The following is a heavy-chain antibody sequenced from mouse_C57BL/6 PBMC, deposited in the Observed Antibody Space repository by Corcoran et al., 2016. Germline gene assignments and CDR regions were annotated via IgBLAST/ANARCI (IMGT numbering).Heavy chain of an antibody. CDR2: INPNNGGT. V-gene: IGHV1-18*01. D-gene: IGHD3-2*02. CDR1: GYTFTDYN. Sequence: EVQLQQSGPELVKPGASVKIPCKASGYTFTDYNMDWVKQSHGKSLEWIGDINPNNGGTIYNQKFKGKATLTVDKSSSTAYMELRSLTSEDTAVYYCARWDSSGLLYFDYWGQGTTLTVSS. CDR3: ARWDSSGLLYFDY. J-gene: IGHJ2*01.